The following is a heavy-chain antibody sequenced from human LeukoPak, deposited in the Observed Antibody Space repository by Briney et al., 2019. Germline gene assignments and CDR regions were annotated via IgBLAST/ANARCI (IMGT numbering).Heavy chain of an antibody. Sequence: PSETLSLTCAVSGGSISSTSYYWAWIRQPPGKGLEWIGSIYYSGSTYYNPSLKSRVTISVDTSKNQFSLKLSSVTAADTAVYYCARVATTTNPPQRPFDYWGQGTLVTVSS. CDR1: GGSISSTSYY. V-gene: IGHV4-39*07. D-gene: IGHD6-25*01. CDR3: ARVATTTNPPQRPFDY. CDR2: IYYSGST. J-gene: IGHJ4*02.